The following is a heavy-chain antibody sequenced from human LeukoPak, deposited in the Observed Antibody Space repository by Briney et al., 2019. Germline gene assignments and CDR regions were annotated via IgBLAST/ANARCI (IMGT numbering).Heavy chain of an antibody. V-gene: IGHV3-21*01. CDR1: GFTFSSYS. J-gene: IGHJ6*03. CDR2: ISSSSSYI. D-gene: IGHD4-17*01. Sequence: GGSLSLSCVASGFTFSSYSMNWVRPAPGKGLEWVSSISSSSSYIYYAGSVKGRLTISRDNAKNSLYLQMNRLRAEDTAVYYCARYRASDYCPLCYMDVWGKGTTVSVSS. CDR3: ARYRASDYCPLCYMDV.